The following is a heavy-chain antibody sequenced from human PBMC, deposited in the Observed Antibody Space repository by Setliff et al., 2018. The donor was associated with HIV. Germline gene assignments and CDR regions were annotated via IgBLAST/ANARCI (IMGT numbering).Heavy chain of an antibody. CDR1: GYTFTSHA. D-gene: IGHD3-22*01. Sequence: ASVKVSCKASGYTFTSHALHWVRQAPGQRLEWMGWLNAGNGDTKYSQNFQDRVAITRDTSASTAYMELSSLRSEDTAVYYCARAQTYYSDSSGYYSQYWGQGTRVTVPQ. CDR2: LNAGNGDT. CDR3: ARAQTYYSDSSGYYSQY. V-gene: IGHV1-3*01. J-gene: IGHJ4*02.